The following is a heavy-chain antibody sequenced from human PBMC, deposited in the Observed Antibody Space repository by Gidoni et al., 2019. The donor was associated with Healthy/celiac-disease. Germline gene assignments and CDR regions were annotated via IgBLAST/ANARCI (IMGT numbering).Heavy chain of an antibody. Sequence: EVQLVESGGGLVQPGGSLRLSCAASGFPFSSYSMNWVRQAPGKGLEWVSYISSSSSTIYYADSVKGRFTISRDNAKNSLYLQMNSLRAEDTAVYYCARDRGSGSYFYYYGMDVWGQGTTVTVSS. CDR3: ARDRGSGSYFYYYGMDV. CDR2: ISSSSSTI. J-gene: IGHJ6*02. CDR1: GFPFSSYS. V-gene: IGHV3-48*04. D-gene: IGHD3-10*01.